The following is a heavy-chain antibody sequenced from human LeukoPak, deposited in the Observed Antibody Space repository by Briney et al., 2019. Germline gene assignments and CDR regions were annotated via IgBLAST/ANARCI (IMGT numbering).Heavy chain of an antibody. CDR1: GFTFRSYW. Sequence: PGRSLRLSCAASGFTFRSYWIHRVPQAPGKGLEWVAVISFDGSNKYYADSVKGRVTISRDNSKNMVYLLLNSLRIEDTALYYCAKDGEIGSYQGGGMDVWGQGTTVTVSS. D-gene: IGHD1-26*01. CDR3: AKDGEIGSYQGGGMDV. CDR2: ISFDGSNK. J-gene: IGHJ6*02. V-gene: IGHV3-30*18.